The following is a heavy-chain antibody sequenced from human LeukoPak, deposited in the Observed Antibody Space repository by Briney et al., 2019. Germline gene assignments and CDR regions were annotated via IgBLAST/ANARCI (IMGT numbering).Heavy chain of an antibody. CDR1: GFTFSSHA. CDR3: AREADETGTTAWFDP. J-gene: IGHJ5*02. CDR2: ISYDGSNK. V-gene: IGHV3-30-3*01. Sequence: GGSLRLSCAASGFTFSSHAMHWVRQAPGKGLEWVAVISYDGSNKYYADSVKGRFTISRDNSKNTLYLQMNSLRAEDTAVYYCAREADETGTTAWFDPWGQRTLVTVSS. D-gene: IGHD1-7*01.